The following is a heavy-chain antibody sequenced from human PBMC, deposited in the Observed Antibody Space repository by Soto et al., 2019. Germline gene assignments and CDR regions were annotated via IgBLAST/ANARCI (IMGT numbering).Heavy chain of an antibody. CDR1: GGSISSYY. CDR3: ARPRYSSSWYYFDY. D-gene: IGHD6-13*01. V-gene: IGHV4-59*08. Sequence: QVQLQESGPGLVKPSETLSLTCTVSGGSISSYYWSWIRQPPGKGLEWIGYIYYSGSTNYNPSLKIRVTISVDTSKNQFSLKLSAVTAADTAVYCCARPRYSSSWYYFDYWGQGTLGTVSS. CDR2: IYYSGST. J-gene: IGHJ4*02.